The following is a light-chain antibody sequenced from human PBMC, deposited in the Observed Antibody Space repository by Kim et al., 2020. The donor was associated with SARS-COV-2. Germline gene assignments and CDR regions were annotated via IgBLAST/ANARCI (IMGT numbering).Light chain of an antibody. CDR3: SSYAGSNNVV. CDR1: SVGDYKY. J-gene: IGLJ2*01. CDR2: EVS. Sequence: SPGQSVTSSCTGTSVGDYKYVSWYQQHPGKAPKVIIYEVSKRPSGVPDRFSGSKSGNTASLTVSGLQAEDEGDYHCSSYAGSNNVVFGGGTQLTVL. V-gene: IGLV2-8*01.